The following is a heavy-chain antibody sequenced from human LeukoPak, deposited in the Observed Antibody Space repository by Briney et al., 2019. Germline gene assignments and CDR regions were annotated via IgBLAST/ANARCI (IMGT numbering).Heavy chain of an antibody. J-gene: IGHJ3*02. V-gene: IGHV3-7*01. D-gene: IGHD2-8*01. CDR1: GFTFSRYW. CDR2: IKQDGSEK. CDR3: ARVNPLMAPGAFDI. Sequence: PGGSLRLSCAASGFTFSRYWMSWVRQAPGKGLEWVANIKQDGSEKYYVASVKGRFTIARDNAKNSLYLQMSSLRAEDTAVYYCARVNPLMAPGAFDIWGQGTMVTVSS.